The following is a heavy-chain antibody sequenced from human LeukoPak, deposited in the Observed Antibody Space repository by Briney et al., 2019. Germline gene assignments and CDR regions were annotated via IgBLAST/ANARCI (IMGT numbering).Heavy chain of an antibody. CDR3: ARVGIQLSQTGGFDY. D-gene: IGHD5-18*01. CDR1: GYTLTSYG. J-gene: IGHJ4*02. CDR2: IIPIFGTA. Sequence: GASVKVSCKASGYTLTSYGISWVRQAPGQGLEWMGGIIPIFGTANYAQKFQGRVTITADESTSTAYMELSSLRSEDTAVYYCARVGIQLSQTGGFDYWGQGTLVTVSS. V-gene: IGHV1-69*13.